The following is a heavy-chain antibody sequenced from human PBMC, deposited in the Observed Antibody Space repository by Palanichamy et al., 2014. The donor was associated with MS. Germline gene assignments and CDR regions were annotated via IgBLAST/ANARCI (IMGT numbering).Heavy chain of an antibody. D-gene: IGHD3-16*01. CDR2: IYPDDSDT. Sequence: EVHLVQSGAEVKKPGESLKISCKGSGYKFPTSWIGWVRQLPGKGLEWMGIIYPDDSDTEYSPSFQGQVTMSADKSISTAYLQWSSLKASDTAMYYCGIDDGVNMITWSQGTLVTVSS. CDR1: GYKFPTSW. V-gene: IGHV5-51*01. J-gene: IGHJ5*02. CDR3: GIDDGVNMIT.